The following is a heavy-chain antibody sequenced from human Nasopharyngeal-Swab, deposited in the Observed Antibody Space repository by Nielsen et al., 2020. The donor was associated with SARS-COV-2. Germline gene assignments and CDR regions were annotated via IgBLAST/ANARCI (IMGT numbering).Heavy chain of an antibody. D-gene: IGHD3-10*01. V-gene: IGHV1-69*13. Sequence: SVQVSFKPSLCTLTNYALIWVRQAPGQGLAWMGGGIPIFGTPNYAQKFQDRITITADAARTTAYMELISLTFEDTAVYYCARHITRLDAFDLWGQGTLVTVSS. CDR1: LCTLTNYA. J-gene: IGHJ3*01. CDR2: GIPIFGTP. CDR3: ARHITRLDAFDL.